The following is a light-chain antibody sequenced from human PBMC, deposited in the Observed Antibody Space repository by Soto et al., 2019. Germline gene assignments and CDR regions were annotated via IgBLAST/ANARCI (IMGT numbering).Light chain of an antibody. V-gene: IGKV3-20*01. J-gene: IGKJ5*01. CDR2: GAS. CDR1: QSVSRNY. CDR3: QHYGASPIT. Sequence: TLSPGTLSLSPGESATISCRARQSVSRNYLVWYQQKPGQAPRLLIYGASSRATGIPDRFIGSGSGTDFTLTISSLEPEDSAVYSCQHYGASPITFGQGTRLEIK.